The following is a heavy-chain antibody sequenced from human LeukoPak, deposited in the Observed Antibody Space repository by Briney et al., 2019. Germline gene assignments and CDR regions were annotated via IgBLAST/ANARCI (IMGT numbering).Heavy chain of an antibody. CDR1: GFSFNGYA. Sequence: PGGSLRLSCEGSGFSFNGYAMSWVRQAPGKGLVWVSRIYSDATYYADSVKGRFTISRDNAKNTLYLQMNSLRAEDTAVYYCARESYDSSGYYYGGGFDYWGQGTLVTVSS. CDR2: IYSDAT. CDR3: ARESYDSSGYYYGGGFDY. D-gene: IGHD3-22*01. V-gene: IGHV3-74*01. J-gene: IGHJ4*02.